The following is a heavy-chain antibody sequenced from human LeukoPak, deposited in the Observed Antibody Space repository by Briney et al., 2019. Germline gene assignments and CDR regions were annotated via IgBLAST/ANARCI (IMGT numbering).Heavy chain of an antibody. J-gene: IGHJ3*02. CDR2: ISYDGSNK. CDR3: AKSYGAILDAFDI. Sequence: GGSLRLSCAASGFTFSSYAMHWVRQAPGKGLEWVAVISYDGSNKSYADSVKGRFTISRDNSKNTLYLQMNSLRAEDTAVYYCAKSYGAILDAFDIWGQGTMLTVSS. V-gene: IGHV3-30-3*01. CDR1: GFTFSSYA. D-gene: IGHD4-17*01.